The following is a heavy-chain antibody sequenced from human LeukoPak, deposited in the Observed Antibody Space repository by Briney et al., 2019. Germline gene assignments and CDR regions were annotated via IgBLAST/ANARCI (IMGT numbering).Heavy chain of an antibody. V-gene: IGHV1-18*01. CDR3: ARDIAVSNFDY. J-gene: IGHJ4*02. Sequence: ASVKVSCKASGYTFTNFGISWVRQAPGQGLEWMGWISAKNGKTDYAQKLQGRVTMTTDTSTSTAYMELRSLRSDDTAVYYCARDIAVSNFDYWGQGTLVTVSS. CDR2: ISAKNGKT. CDR1: GYTFTNFG. D-gene: IGHD6-19*01.